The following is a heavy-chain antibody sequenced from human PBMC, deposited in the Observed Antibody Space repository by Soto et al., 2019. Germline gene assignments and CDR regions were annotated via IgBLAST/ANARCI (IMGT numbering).Heavy chain of an antibody. J-gene: IGHJ6*02. Sequence: PGESLKISCKGSGYSITSYCIGWVRQMPGKGLEWMGIIYPGDSDTRYSPSFQGQVTISADKSISTAYLQWSSLKASDTAMYYCAGGGVRGVITRTRDYYGMDVWGQGTTVTVSS. CDR3: AGGGVRGVITRTRDYYGMDV. CDR2: IYPGDSDT. V-gene: IGHV5-51*01. CDR1: GYSITSYC. D-gene: IGHD3-10*01.